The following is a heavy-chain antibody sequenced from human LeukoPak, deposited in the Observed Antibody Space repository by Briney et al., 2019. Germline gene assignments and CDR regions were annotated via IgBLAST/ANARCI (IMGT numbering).Heavy chain of an antibody. D-gene: IGHD2-2*01. J-gene: IGHJ6*02. Sequence: GGSLRLSCAASGFTFSSYAMHWVRQAPGKELEWVAVISYDGSNKYYADSVKGRFTISRDNSKNTLYLQMNSLRAEDTAVYYCARVLKVKVVPDYYGMDVWGQGTTVTVSS. V-gene: IGHV3-30-3*01. CDR2: ISYDGSNK. CDR3: ARVLKVKVVPDYYGMDV. CDR1: GFTFSSYA.